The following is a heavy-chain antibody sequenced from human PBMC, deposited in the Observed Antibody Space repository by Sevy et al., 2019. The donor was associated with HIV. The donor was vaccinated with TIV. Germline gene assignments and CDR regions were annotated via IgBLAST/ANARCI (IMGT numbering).Heavy chain of an antibody. J-gene: IGHJ4*02. CDR3: AGENARGRGYS. V-gene: IGHV4-59*08. Sequence: SETLSLTCTVSGGSITSLYWNWIRQPPGKGLEWIANIYSNGHINYNPSLKSRVTFSLDTSENQFSLRLSSVTAADTAMYYCAGENARGRGYSWGQGTLVTVSS. D-gene: IGHD3-3*02. CDR1: GGSITSLY. CDR2: IYSNGHI.